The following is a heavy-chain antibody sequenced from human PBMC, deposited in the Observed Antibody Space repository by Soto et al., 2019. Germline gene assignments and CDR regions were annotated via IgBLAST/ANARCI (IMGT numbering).Heavy chain of an antibody. CDR3: AKSNGRYAELDY. V-gene: IGHV3-23*01. D-gene: IGHD2-8*01. Sequence: EVQLLESGGGLVQPGGSLRLYCAASGFTFSSYAMSWVRQAPGKGLEWVSAISGSGGSTYYADSVKGRFTFSRDNSKNTLYLQMNSLRAEDTAVYYCAKSNGRYAELDYWGQGTLVTVSS. CDR1: GFTFSSYA. J-gene: IGHJ4*02. CDR2: ISGSGGST.